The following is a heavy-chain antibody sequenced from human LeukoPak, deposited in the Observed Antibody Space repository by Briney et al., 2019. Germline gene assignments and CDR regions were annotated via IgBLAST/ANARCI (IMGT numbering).Heavy chain of an antibody. J-gene: IGHJ5*02. D-gene: IGHD2-2*01. V-gene: IGHV4-39*07. CDR1: GGSISSSSYY. CDR2: IYYSGST. CDR3: ARISKMGLVPVS. Sequence: SETLSLTCTVSGGSISSSSYYWGWIRQPPGKGLEWIGSIYYSGSTNYNPSLKSRVTISVDTSKNQFSLKLSSVTAADTAVYYCARISKMGLVPVSWGQGTLVTVSS.